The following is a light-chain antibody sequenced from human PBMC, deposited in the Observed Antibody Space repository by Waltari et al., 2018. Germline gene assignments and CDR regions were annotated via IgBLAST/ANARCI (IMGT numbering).Light chain of an antibody. CDR1: SSDVGSYTL. J-gene: IGLJ3*02. CDR2: SVS. Sequence: QSALTQPASVSGSPGQSITISCTGTSSDVGSYTLVSWYQQHPGKAPTLIIYSVSKRPSGASARFAGSKSVNTSSLTISGLQAEDEAYYYCCSSAGSTTRWVFGVGTKLTVL. V-gene: IGLV2-23*02. CDR3: CSSAGSTTRWV.